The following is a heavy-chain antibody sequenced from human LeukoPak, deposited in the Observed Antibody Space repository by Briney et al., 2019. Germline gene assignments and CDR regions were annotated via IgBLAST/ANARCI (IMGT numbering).Heavy chain of an antibody. CDR1: GFTFDDYT. V-gene: IGHV3-43*01. CDR3: ARHTAMAGFDY. CDR2: ISWDGGST. J-gene: IGHJ4*02. D-gene: IGHD5-18*01. Sequence: GGSLRLSCAASGFTFDDYTMHWVRQAPGKGLEWVSLISWDGGSTYYADSVKGRFTISRDNSKNTLYLQMNSLRAEDTAVYYCARHTAMAGFDYWGQGTLVTVSS.